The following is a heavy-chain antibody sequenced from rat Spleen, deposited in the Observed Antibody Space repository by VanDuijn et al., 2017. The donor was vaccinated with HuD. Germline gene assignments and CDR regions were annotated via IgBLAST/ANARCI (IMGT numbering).Heavy chain of an antibody. D-gene: IGHD1-7*01. CDR3: TRDTMEGWFAY. CDR1: GFSLTSNG. CDR2: ISSGGHT. J-gene: IGHJ3*01. Sequence: QVQLKESGPGLVQPSQTLSLTCTVSGFSLTSNGVSWVRQPPGKGLEWIATISSGGHTYYNSALKFRLSISRDTSKSQVFLKMNSLQTDDTGTYYCTRDTMEGWFAYWGQGTLVTVSS. V-gene: IGHV2S12*01.